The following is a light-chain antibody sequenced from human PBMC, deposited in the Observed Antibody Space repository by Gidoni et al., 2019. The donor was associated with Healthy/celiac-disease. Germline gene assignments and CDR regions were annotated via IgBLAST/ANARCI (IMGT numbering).Light chain of an antibody. CDR2: DDS. V-gene: IGLV3-21*03. Sequence: SYALTQPPSVSVAPGKTARITCGGNHIGSKSEHWYQQKPGQAPVLVGYDDSDRPSGIPERFSGSNSGNTATLTISMVEAGDEADYYCQVCDSSSDFVVFGGGTKLTVL. J-gene: IGLJ2*01. CDR1: HIGSKS. CDR3: QVCDSSSDFVV.